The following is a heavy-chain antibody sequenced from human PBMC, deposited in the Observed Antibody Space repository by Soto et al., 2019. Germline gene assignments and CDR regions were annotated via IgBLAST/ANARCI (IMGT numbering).Heavy chain of an antibody. CDR2: IPQDGVDG. Sequence: XGSLRLSCEVSGFIFSMYSMSWVRQTPGKGLEWVAKIPQDGVDGHYADAVKGRFTISRDNGKNSLYLQMNNLRAEDTAVDYCARDPFILPAHDFFYGSDVWGRGATVTVSS. CDR1: GFIFSMYS. CDR3: ARDPFILPAHDFFYGSDV. J-gene: IGHJ6*02. V-gene: IGHV3-7*03. D-gene: IGHD2-21*02.